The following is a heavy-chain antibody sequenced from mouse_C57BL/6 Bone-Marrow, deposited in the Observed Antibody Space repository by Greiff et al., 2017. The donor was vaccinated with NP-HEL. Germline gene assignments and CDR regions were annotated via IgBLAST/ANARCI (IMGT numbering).Heavy chain of an antibody. D-gene: IGHD1-1*01. J-gene: IGHJ1*03. CDR1: GFTFSSYA. Sequence: EVQGVESGGGLVKPGGSLKLSCAASGFTFSSYAMSWVSQTQEKRLEWVATISGGGSYIYYPDNVKGRFTISRDNAKNTLYLQLRHLKSEETAMYYCARVSDYVYYDGSSRSWYFDVWGTGTTVTVSS. CDR2: ISGGGSYI. CDR3: ARVSDYVYYDGSSRSWYFDV. V-gene: IGHV5-4*01.